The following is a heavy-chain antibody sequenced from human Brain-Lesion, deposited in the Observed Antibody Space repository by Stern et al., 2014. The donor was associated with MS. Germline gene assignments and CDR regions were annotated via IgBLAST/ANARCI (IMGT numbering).Heavy chain of an antibody. J-gene: IGHJ4*02. CDR1: GFTFDDYA. D-gene: IGHD1-14*01. Sequence: EVQLVESGGDLVQPGRSLRLSCAAFGFTFDDYAMHWVRQAPGKGLEWVAGISWNSGTSGYAYSGKGRFTTSRDNAYSSLYLQMNSLRPEDTSLYYCARDITGSSAYFAYWGQGTLVTVSS. CDR3: ARDITGSSAYFAY. V-gene: IGHV3-9*01. CDR2: ISWNSGTS.